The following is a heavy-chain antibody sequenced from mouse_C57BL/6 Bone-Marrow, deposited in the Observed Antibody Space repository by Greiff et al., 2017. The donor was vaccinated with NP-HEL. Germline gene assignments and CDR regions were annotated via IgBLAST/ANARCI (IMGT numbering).Heavy chain of an antibody. D-gene: IGHD1-1*01. CDR3: ARDQGYYYGSSYWYFDV. J-gene: IGHJ1*03. V-gene: IGHV5-16*01. CDR1: GFTFSDYY. CDR2: INYDGSST. Sequence: EVKLVESEGGLVQPGSSMKLSCTASGFTFSDYYMAWVRQVPEKGLEWVANINYDGSSTYYLDSLKSRFVISRDNANNILYLQMSSLKSEDTATYYCARDQGYYYGSSYWYFDVWGTGTTVTVSS.